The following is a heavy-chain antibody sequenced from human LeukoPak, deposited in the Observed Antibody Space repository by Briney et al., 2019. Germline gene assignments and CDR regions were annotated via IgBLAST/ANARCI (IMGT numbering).Heavy chain of an antibody. V-gene: IGHV3-33*01. CDR3: AREGYDFWSGYLSGYYYYYGMDV. CDR1: GFTFSIYG. Sequence: GGSLRLSCAASGFTFSIYGMHWVRQAPGKGLEWVAVIWYDGSNKYYADSVKGRFTISRDNSKNTLYLQMNSLRAEDTAVYYCAREGYDFWSGYLSGYYYYYGMDVWGQGTTVTVSS. CDR2: IWYDGSNK. D-gene: IGHD3-3*01. J-gene: IGHJ6*02.